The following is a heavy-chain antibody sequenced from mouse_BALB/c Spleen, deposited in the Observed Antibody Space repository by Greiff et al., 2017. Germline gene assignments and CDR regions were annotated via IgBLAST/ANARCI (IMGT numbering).Heavy chain of an antibody. Sequence: DVMLVESGGGLVKPGGSLKLSCAASGFTFSSYAMSWVRQTPEKRLEWVASISSGGSTYYPDSVKGRFTISRDNARNILYLQMSSLRSEDTAMYYCARDGYSVGYYAMDYWGQGTSVTVSS. CDR1: GFTFSSYA. D-gene: IGHD2-3*01. CDR3: ARDGYSVGYYAMDY. V-gene: IGHV5-6-5*01. J-gene: IGHJ4*01. CDR2: ISSGGST.